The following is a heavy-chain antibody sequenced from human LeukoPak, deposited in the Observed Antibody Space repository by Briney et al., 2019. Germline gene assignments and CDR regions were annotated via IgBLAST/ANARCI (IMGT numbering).Heavy chain of an antibody. D-gene: IGHD2-15*01. Sequence: SETLSLTCTVSGGSISSGGYYWSWIRQHPGKGLEWIGYIYYGGSTYYNPSLKSRVTISVDTSKNQFSLKLSSVTAADTAVYYCASTCSGGSCYAPGAFDIWGQGTMVTVSP. J-gene: IGHJ3*02. CDR1: GGSISSGGYY. CDR3: ASTCSGGSCYAPGAFDI. V-gene: IGHV4-31*03. CDR2: IYYGGST.